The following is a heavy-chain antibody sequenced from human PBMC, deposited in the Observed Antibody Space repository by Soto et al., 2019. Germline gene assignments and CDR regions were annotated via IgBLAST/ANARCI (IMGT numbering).Heavy chain of an antibody. J-gene: IGHJ6*02. V-gene: IGHV1-46*01. CDR3: ARTPYYHYYGMDV. Sequence: GASVKVSCKASGYTFTSYYMHWVRQAPGQGLEWMGIINPSGGSTSYAQKFQGRVTMTRDTSTSTVYMELSSVTAADTAVYYCARTPYYHYYGMDVWGQGTTVTVSS. CDR1: GYTFTSYY. D-gene: IGHD1-26*01. CDR2: INPSGGST.